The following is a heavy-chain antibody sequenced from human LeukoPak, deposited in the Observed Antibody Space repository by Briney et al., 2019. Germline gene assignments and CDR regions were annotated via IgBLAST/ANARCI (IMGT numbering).Heavy chain of an antibody. D-gene: IGHD3-10*01. CDR2: IYHSGST. J-gene: IGHJ4*02. Sequence: TSETLSLTCAVSDDSISSSNWWSWVRQPPGKGLEWIGEIYHSGSTNYNPSLKSRVTISVDTSKNQFSLKLSSVTAADTAVYYCARLRYYGSGSSPWGQGTLVTVSS. V-gene: IGHV4-4*02. CDR3: ARLRYYGSGSSP. CDR1: DDSISSSNW.